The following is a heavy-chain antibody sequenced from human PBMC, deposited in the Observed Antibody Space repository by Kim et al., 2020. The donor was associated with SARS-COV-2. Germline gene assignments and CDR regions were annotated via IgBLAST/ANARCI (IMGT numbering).Heavy chain of an antibody. D-gene: IGHD3-3*01. CDR3: ARGRAGVAPAPVLGLGRCYGYYAMDV. Sequence: SETLSLTCAVSGGSFSGYDWNWIRQPPGKGLEWVGEINHNGSTNLCPSLKSRITISVYTSTSQFSLRLRSMTATATAVDYCARGRAGVAPAPVLGLGRCYGYYAMDVGGRGTGVLVSS. J-gene: IGHJ6*02. V-gene: IGHV4-34*01. CDR2: INHNGST. CDR1: GGSFSGYD.